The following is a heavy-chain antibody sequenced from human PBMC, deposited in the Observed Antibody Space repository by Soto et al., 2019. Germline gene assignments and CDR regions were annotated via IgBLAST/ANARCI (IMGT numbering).Heavy chain of an antibody. D-gene: IGHD6-19*01. CDR1: GYTFTSYD. CDR3: ARGRIIVAGGFDP. Sequence: QVQLVQSGAEVKKPGASVKVSCKASGYTFTSYDIIWVRQATGQGLEWMGWMNPSTGNTDSAEKFQGRPTMTRNTSISTVHMELSSLTFEDPAVYYCARGRIIVAGGFDPWGQGTRVTVSS. CDR2: MNPSTGNT. J-gene: IGHJ5*02. V-gene: IGHV1-8*01.